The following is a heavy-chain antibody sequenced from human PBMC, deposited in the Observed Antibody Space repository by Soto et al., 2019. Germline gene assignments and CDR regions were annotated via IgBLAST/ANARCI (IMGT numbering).Heavy chain of an antibody. J-gene: IGHJ6*03. CDR2: IYHSGST. D-gene: IGHD3-10*01. CDR3: ARAGIWFGELGSNYYYYMDV. Sequence: QVQLQESGPGLVKPSGTLSLTCAVSSGSISSSNWWRWVRQPPGKGLEWIGEIYHSGSTNYNPSLKSRVTISVDKSKNQFSLKLSSVTAADTAVYYCARAGIWFGELGSNYYYYMDVWGKGTTVTVSS. CDR1: SGSISSSNW. V-gene: IGHV4-4*02.